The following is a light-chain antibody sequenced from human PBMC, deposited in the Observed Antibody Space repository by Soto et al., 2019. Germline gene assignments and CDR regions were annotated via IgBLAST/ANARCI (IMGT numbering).Light chain of an antibody. CDR3: CSLAGSSSYVV. CDR2: EVT. CDR1: SSDIGRYDI. J-gene: IGLJ2*01. Sequence: QSALTQPASVSGSPGQSITISCTGTSSDIGRYDIVSWYQHHPDKAPKLVIYEVTKRPSGISSRFSGSKSGNTASLTISGLQTVDEADYYCCSLAGSSSYVVFGGGTKLTVL. V-gene: IGLV2-23*02.